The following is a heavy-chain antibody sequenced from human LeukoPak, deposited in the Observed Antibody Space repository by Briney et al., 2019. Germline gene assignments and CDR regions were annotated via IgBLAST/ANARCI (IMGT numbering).Heavy chain of an antibody. CDR3: ARGTLKAAAPDFDY. CDR2: INWNGGST. CDR1: GCTFDDYG. D-gene: IGHD6-13*01. V-gene: IGHV3-20*04. J-gene: IGHJ4*02. Sequence: GGSLRLSCAASGCTFDDYGMSWVRQAPEKGLEWVSGINWNGGSTGYADSVKGRFTISRDTAKNSLYLQMNSLRAEDTALYYCARGTLKAAAPDFDYWGQGTLVTVSS.